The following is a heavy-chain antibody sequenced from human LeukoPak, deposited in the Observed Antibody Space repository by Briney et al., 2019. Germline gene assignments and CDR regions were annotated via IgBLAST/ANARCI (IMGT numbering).Heavy chain of an antibody. D-gene: IGHD1-26*01. CDR1: GFTFSSYE. CDR2: ISSSGSTI. Sequence: PGGSLRLSCAASGFTFSSYEMNWVRQAPGKGLEWVSYISSSGSTIYYADSVKGRFTISRDNAKNSLYLQMNGLRAEDTAVYYCARDSELLPYYFDYWGQGTLVTVSS. J-gene: IGHJ4*02. CDR3: ARDSELLPYYFDY. V-gene: IGHV3-48*03.